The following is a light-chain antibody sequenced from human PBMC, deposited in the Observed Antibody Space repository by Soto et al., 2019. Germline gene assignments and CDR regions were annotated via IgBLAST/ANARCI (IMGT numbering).Light chain of an antibody. CDR3: TSYTSSDTWV. J-gene: IGLJ3*02. CDR1: SSDVGGYNF. Sequence: QSVLTQPASVSGSPGQSITISCSGTSSDVGGYNFVSWYQQHPGKAPKLMIYEVSHRPSGVSNRFSGSKSDNTASLTISGLQAEDEAYYYCTSYTSSDTWVFGGGTKLTVL. V-gene: IGLV2-14*01. CDR2: EVS.